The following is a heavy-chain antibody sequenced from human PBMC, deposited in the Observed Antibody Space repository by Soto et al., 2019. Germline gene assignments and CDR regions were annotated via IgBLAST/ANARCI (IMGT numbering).Heavy chain of an antibody. CDR3: ARDKGVGAGPVDAFDI. CDR1: GYTFTGYY. CDR2: INPNSGGT. V-gene: IGHV1-2*04. D-gene: IGHD2-8*01. Sequence: ASVKVSCKASGYTFTGYYMHWVRQAPGQGLEWMGWINPNSGGTNYAQKFQGWVTMTRDTSISTAYVELSRLRSDDTAVYYCARDKGVGAGPVDAFDIWGQGTMVTVSS. J-gene: IGHJ3*02.